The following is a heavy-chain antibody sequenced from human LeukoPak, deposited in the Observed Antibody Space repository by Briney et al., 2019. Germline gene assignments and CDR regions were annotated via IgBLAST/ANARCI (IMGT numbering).Heavy chain of an antibody. CDR3: ARYCSSTSCYLDAFDI. CDR2: IYYSGST. D-gene: IGHD2-2*01. J-gene: IGHJ3*02. CDR1: GGSISSGDYY. Sequence: PSETLSLTCTVSGGSISSGDYYWSWTRQPPGKGLEWIGYIYYSGSTYYNPSLKSRVTISVDTSKNQFSLKLSSVTAADTAVYYCARYCSSTSCYLDAFDIWGQGTMVTVSS. V-gene: IGHV4-30-4*08.